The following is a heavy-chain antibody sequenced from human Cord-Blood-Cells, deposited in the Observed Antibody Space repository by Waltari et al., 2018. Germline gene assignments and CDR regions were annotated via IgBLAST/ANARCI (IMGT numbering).Heavy chain of an antibody. D-gene: IGHD3-3*01. J-gene: IGHJ4*02. CDR2: IYHRGST. CDR3: ARAIFGVVMDY. Sequence: QVQLQESGPGLVKPSETLSLTCTVSGYSISSGYYWGWIRQPPGKGLEWIGSIYHRGSTYYNPSLKSRVTISVDTSKNQFSLKLSSVTAADTAVYYCARAIFGVVMDYWGQGTLVTVSS. V-gene: IGHV4-38-2*02. CDR1: GYSISSGYY.